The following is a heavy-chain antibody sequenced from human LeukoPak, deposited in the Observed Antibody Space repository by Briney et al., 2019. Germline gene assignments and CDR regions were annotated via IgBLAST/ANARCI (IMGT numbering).Heavy chain of an antibody. CDR3: SIPMVRGAAFH. V-gene: IGHV3-30*03. D-gene: IGHD3-10*01. CDR1: GFTFSSYG. CDR2: ISYDGRNK. J-gene: IGHJ4*02. Sequence: GGSLSLSCAASGFTFSSYGIHGVRQAPGKALEGVSVISYDGRNKYYADSVKRRFTISRDNAKNTLYLQMNSLTAEDTAVYYCSIPMVRGAAFHWGQGTLVTVSS.